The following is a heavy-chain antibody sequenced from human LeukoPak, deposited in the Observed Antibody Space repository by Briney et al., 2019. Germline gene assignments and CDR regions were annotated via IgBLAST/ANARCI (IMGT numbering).Heavy chain of an antibody. J-gene: IGHJ4*02. CDR2: IKQDGSEK. V-gene: IGHV3-7*01. CDR3: ARDLDFWSGYSPFDY. D-gene: IGHD3-3*01. CDR1: GFTFSSYW. Sequence: GGSLRLSCAASGFTFSSYWMSWVRQAPGKGLEWVANIKQDGSEKYYVDSVKGRFTISRDNAKNSLYLQMNSPRAEDTAVYYCARDLDFWSGYSPFDYWGQGTLVTVSS.